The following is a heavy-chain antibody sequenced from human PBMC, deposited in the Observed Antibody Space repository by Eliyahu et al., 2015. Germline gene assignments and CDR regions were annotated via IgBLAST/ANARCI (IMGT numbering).Heavy chain of an antibody. Sequence: VRLVESGGGLVKPGGSLXXSCVGSGFSFXXXXMNWVRQAPGKGLEWVSSISSLSEYIYYADSVRGRFTISRDNAKDSLYLQMNSLRAEDTAVYYCARDRVGLSYASSGYQADYWGQGTLVTVSS. J-gene: IGHJ4*02. D-gene: IGHD3-22*01. CDR3: ARDRVGLSYASSGYQADY. CDR2: ISSLSEYI. CDR1: GFSFXXXX. V-gene: IGHV3-21*01.